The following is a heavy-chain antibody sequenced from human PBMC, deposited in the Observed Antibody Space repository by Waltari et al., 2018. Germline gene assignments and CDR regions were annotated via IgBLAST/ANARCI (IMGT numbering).Heavy chain of an antibody. V-gene: IGHV1-69*08. D-gene: IGHD5-12*01. CDR1: GCTFRSYA. J-gene: IGHJ4*02. CDR2: IIPIFGTA. CDR3: ARGWLQFDYFDY. Sequence: QVQLVQSGAEVKKPGSSVKVSCKASGCTFRSYAISWVRQAPGQGLEWMGRIIPIFGTANYAQRFQGRVTITADKSTSTAYMELSSLRSEDTAVYYSARGWLQFDYFDYWGQGTLVTVSS.